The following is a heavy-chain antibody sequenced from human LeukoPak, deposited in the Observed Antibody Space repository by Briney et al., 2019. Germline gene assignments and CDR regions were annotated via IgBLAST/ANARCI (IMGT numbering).Heavy chain of an antibody. D-gene: IGHD2-2*02. CDR1: GGTFSSYA. CDR2: IIPIFGTA. CDR3: ARNLDAIVVVPAAITPYYYYYMDV. V-gene: IGHV1-69*13. Sequence: SVKVSCKASGGTFSSYAISWVRQAPGQGLEWMGGIIPIFGTANYAQKFQGRVTITADESTSTAYMELSSLRSEDTAVYYCARNLDAIVVVPAAITPYYYYYMDVWGKGTTVTVSS. J-gene: IGHJ6*03.